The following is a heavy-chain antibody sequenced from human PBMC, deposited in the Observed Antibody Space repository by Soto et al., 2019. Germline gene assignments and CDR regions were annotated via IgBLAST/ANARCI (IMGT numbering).Heavy chain of an antibody. V-gene: IGHV4-4*02. Sequence: SETLSLTCAVSGGSISSSNWLNWVRQPPGKELDWIGSMYHSGNSYYKPSLKSRVTISVDTSKNQFSLKLSSVTAADTAVYYCARLPRNAYFYDSSGFFSSYFDFSGQGALVTVSS. J-gene: IGHJ4*02. CDR3: ARLPRNAYFYDSSGFFSSYFDF. D-gene: IGHD3-22*01. CDR1: GGSISSSNW. CDR2: MYHSGNS.